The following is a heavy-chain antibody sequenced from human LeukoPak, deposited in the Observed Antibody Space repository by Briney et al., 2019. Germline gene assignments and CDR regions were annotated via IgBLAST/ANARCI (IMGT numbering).Heavy chain of an antibody. CDR1: GYTFTTYN. Sequence: LGASVKVSCKASGYTFTTYNIHWVRQAPGQGLEWMGWITPNSGGTNYAQKFQGRVTMTRDTSISTAYMELSRLRSDDTAAYSCARGRGGGYFDFWGQETLVTVYS. CDR2: ITPNSGGT. V-gene: IGHV1-2*03. D-gene: IGHD2-15*01. J-gene: IGHJ4*02. CDR3: ARGRGGGYFDF.